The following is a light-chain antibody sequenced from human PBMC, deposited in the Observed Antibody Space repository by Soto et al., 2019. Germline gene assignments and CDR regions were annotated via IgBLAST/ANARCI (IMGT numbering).Light chain of an antibody. CDR3: LQEYSYPRT. V-gene: IGKV1-6*01. CDR1: HGVRND. CDR2: ASS. Sequence: AIQMTQSPSSLSAAVGDIVTITCLAIHGVRNDLGWYQQKPGRAPKLLIYASSHLHTGVRSRFRGSGSGEDVTLTISSLQPEDFATDYCLQEYSYPRTFGKGTKV. J-gene: IGKJ1*01.